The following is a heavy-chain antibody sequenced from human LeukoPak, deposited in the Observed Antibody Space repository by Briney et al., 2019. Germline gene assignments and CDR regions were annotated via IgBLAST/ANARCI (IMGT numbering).Heavy chain of an antibody. Sequence: GGTLRLSCAASGFIFSNYGMSWVRQAPGKGLEWVSAIRGNADTTYYADSVKGRFTIFRDNSKNMLYLQMNSLRAEDTAVYYCAKSSSGWSEGWFDPWGQGTLVTVSS. V-gene: IGHV3-23*01. CDR3: AKSSSGWSEGWFDP. CDR1: GFIFSNYG. CDR2: IRGNADTT. J-gene: IGHJ5*02. D-gene: IGHD6-19*01.